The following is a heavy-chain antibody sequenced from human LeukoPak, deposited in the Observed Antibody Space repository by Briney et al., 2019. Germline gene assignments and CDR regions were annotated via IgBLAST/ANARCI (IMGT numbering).Heavy chain of an antibody. Sequence: ESGGGLVKPGGSLRLSCAAFGFTFSDYYMSWIRQAPGKGLGWVSYISSSGSTIYYADSVKGRFTISSDNAKNSLYLQMNSLRAEDTAVYYCARLHRGEPCYYYYYGMDVGGQGTTVTVSS. V-gene: IGHV3-11*01. CDR1: GFTFSDYY. CDR3: ARLHRGEPCYYYYYGMDV. D-gene: IGHD1-14*01. J-gene: IGHJ6*02. CDR2: ISSSGSTI.